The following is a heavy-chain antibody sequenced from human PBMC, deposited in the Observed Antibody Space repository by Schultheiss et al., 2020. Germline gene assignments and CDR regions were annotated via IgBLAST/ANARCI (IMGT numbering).Heavy chain of an antibody. V-gene: IGHV1-8*01. D-gene: IGHD6-19*01. Sequence: ASVKVSCKASGYTFTSYDINWVRQATGQGLEWMGWMNPNSGNTGYAQKFQGRVTMTRDTSTSTVYMELSSLRSEDTAVYYCARGGYSSGWYDHFDYWGQGTLVTVSS. J-gene: IGHJ4*02. CDR2: MNPNSGNT. CDR1: GYTFTSYD. CDR3: ARGGYSSGWYDHFDY.